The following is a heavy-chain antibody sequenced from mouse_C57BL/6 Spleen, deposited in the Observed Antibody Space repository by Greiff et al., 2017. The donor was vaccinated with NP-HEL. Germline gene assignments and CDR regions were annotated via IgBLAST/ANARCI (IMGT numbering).Heavy chain of an antibody. CDR2: INPNNGGT. CDR1: GYTFTDYY. CDR3: ARERGFYDY. V-gene: IGHV1-26*01. Sequence: VQLQQSGPELVKPGASVKISCKASGYTFTDYYMNWVKQSHGQSLEWIGDINPNNGGTSYNQKFKGKATLTADKSSSTAYMELRSLTSEDSAVCYCARERGFYDYWGQGTTLTVSS. J-gene: IGHJ2*01. D-gene: IGHD2-1*01.